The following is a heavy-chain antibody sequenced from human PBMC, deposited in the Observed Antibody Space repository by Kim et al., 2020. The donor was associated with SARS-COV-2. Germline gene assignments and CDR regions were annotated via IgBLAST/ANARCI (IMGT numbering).Heavy chain of an antibody. J-gene: IGHJ4*02. CDR3: VSLGAVAGLFDY. V-gene: IGHV3-64D*09. Sequence: YADSVKGRFTISRDNSKNTLYLQMSSLRAEDTAVYYCVSLGAVAGLFDYWGQGTLVTVSS. D-gene: IGHD6-19*01.